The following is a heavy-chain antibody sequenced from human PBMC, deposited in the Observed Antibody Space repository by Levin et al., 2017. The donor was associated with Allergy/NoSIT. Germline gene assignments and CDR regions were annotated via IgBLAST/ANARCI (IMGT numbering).Heavy chain of an antibody. CDR3: ARHRFTMNIHDGFDI. CDR1: GFTFDDYG. V-gene: IGHV3-20*01. D-gene: IGHD2/OR15-2a*01. J-gene: IGHJ3*02. Sequence: PGESLKISCAASGFTFDDYGMSWVRQAPGKGLEWVSGINWNCGSTGYADSVKGRLTISRDNAKNSLYLQMNSLRAEDTALYHCARHRFTMNIHDGFDIWGQGTMVIVSS. CDR2: INWNCGST.